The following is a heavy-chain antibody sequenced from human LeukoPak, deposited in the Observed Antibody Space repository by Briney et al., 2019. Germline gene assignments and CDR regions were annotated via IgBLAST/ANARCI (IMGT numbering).Heavy chain of an antibody. CDR2: IEKDGSDK. CDR3: ARSLWPEDY. CDR1: GFTFSSYW. J-gene: IGHJ4*02. D-gene: IGHD2-21*01. Sequence: SGGSLRPSCAASGFTFSSYWMSWVRQAAGKGLEWVANIEKDGSDKYYVDSVKGRFTISRDNAKDSVYLQMDSLRAEDSAVYYCARSLWPEDYWGQGTLVTVSS. V-gene: IGHV3-7*01.